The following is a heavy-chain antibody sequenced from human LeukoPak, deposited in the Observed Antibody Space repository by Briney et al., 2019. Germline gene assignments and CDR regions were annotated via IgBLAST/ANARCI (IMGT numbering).Heavy chain of an antibody. D-gene: IGHD5-18*01. J-gene: IGHJ4*02. V-gene: IGHV3-7*04. Sequence: GGSLRLSCAASGFXLSSYWITWARQAPGKGLEWVANIGQDGTEKYSVDSVKGRFTISRDNAKNSLYLQMNSLRAEDTGVYYCARGWAAIDSWGQGTLVTVSS. CDR3: ARGWAAIDS. CDR2: IGQDGTEK. CDR1: GFXLSSYW.